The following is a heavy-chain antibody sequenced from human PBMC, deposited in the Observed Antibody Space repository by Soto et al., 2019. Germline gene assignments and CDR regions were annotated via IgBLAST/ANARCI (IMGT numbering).Heavy chain of an antibody. CDR3: ARGGRIVDTGIGYYYDHAMGV. Sequence: GASVKVSCKASGYTFTSYYIHWVRRAPGQGLEWMGIFNPTGDTASYAQKLQGRVTMTRDTSTGTAYMELGSLRSEDTAVYYCARGGRIVDTGIGYYYDHAMGVWGQGTTVTVSS. D-gene: IGHD5-18*01. CDR1: GYTFTSYY. V-gene: IGHV1-46*01. J-gene: IGHJ6*02. CDR2: FNPTGDTA.